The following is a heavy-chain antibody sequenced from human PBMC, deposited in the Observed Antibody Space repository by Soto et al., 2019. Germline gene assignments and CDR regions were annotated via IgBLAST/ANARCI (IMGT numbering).Heavy chain of an antibody. D-gene: IGHD5-12*01. V-gene: IGHV3-21*01. CDR3: ARGDIVATGEPTDAFDI. CDR1: GLTFRSLR. Sequence: PGGSLILPCAPFGLTFRSLRMNWVPQAPGKGLEWVSSISSSSSYIYYADSVKGRFTISRDNAKNSLYLQMNSLRAEDTAVYYCARGDIVATGEPTDAFDIWGQGTMVTVSS. J-gene: IGHJ3*02. CDR2: ISSSSSYI.